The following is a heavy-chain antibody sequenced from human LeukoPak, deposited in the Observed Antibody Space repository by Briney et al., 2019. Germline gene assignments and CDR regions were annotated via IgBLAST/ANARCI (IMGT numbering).Heavy chain of an antibody. J-gene: IGHJ3*02. CDR3: ARVDIVVVPAAGSAFDI. V-gene: IGHV4-38-2*02. D-gene: IGHD2-2*01. CDR2: IYHSGST. CDR1: GYSISSGYY. Sequence: SETLSLTCTVSGYSISSGYYWGWIRQPPGKGLEWIGSIYHSGSTYYNPSLKSRVTISVDTSKNQFSLKLSSVTAADTAVYYCARVDIVVVPAAGSAFDIWGQGTMVTVSS.